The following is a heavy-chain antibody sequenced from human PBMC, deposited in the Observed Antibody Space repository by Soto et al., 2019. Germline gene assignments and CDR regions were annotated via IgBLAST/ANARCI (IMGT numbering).Heavy chain of an antibody. D-gene: IGHD3-22*01. V-gene: IGHV5-51*01. CDR2: IFPSDSDT. CDR1: GYRFTSYW. CDR3: ARKDKSGYFNWFDP. J-gene: IGHJ5*02. Sequence: PGESLKISCRTSGYRFTSYWIAWVRQMPGKGLEWMGIIFPSDSDTRYSPSFQGQVTISADRSTSSVFLQWASLKASDAAVYFCARKDKSGYFNWFDPWGQGTLVTVSS.